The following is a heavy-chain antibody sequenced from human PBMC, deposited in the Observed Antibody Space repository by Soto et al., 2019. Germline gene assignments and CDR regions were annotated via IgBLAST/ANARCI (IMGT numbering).Heavy chain of an antibody. J-gene: IGHJ4*02. CDR1: GDTFNFYS. CDR2: VNPLVSMS. D-gene: IGHD3-10*01. Sequence: QVQLVQSGAAVKRPGSSVKVSCKASGDTFNFYSINWVRQAPGLGLEWMGRVNPLVSMSNYAQKFQGRVTMTADKSTSTAYMELSSLRSEDTAIYYCASSYGSGYRAFDYWGQGALVTVSS. V-gene: IGHV1-69*02. CDR3: ASSYGSGYRAFDY.